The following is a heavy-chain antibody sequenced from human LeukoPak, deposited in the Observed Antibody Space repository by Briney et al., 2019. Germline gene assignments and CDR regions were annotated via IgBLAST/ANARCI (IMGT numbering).Heavy chain of an antibody. CDR3: ARDLDRGYFDY. D-gene: IGHD1-1*01. Sequence: SVKVSCKASGGTFSSYTISWVRQAPGQGLEWTGRIIPILGIANYAQKFQGRVTITADKSTSTAYMELSSLRSEDTAVYYCARDLDRGYFDYWGQGTLVTVSS. CDR1: GGTFSSYT. V-gene: IGHV1-69*04. J-gene: IGHJ4*02. CDR2: IIPILGIA.